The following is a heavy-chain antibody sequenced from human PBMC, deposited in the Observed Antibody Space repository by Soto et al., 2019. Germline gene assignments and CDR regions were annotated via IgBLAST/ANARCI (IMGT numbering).Heavy chain of an antibody. CDR3: VRMIWSGKYFDN. V-gene: IGHV2-70*11. CDR1: GFSLSTSGMC. CDR2: IDWDDDK. Sequence: SGPTLVNPTQTLTLTCTFSGFSLSTSGMCVSWIRQPPGKALEWLARIDWDDDKYYRTSLKTRLTISKDTSRNQVVLTMTNMDPVDTATYYCVRMIWSGKYFDNWGQGTLVTVSS. J-gene: IGHJ4*02. D-gene: IGHD3-3*01.